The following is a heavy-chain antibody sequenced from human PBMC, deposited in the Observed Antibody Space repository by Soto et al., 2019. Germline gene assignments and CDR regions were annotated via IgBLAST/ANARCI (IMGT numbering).Heavy chain of an antibody. CDR3: ARDGDLRSDFWSGPLGGGWFDP. J-gene: IGHJ5*02. CDR2: IIPIFGST. V-gene: IGHV1-69*12. CDR1: GGTFSNSA. D-gene: IGHD3-3*01. Sequence: QVQLVQSGAEVRKPGSSVKVSCKASGGTFSNSAITWVRQAPGQGLEWVGGIIPIFGSTNYAQKFQGRVTMTAHESTSTAYMELSSLTSEDTAVYYCARDGDLRSDFWSGPLGGGWFDPWGQGTLVTVSS.